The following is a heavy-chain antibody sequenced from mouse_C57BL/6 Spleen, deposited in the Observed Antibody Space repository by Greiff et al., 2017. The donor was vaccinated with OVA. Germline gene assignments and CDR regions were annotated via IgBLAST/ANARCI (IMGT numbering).Heavy chain of an antibody. CDR1: GYTFTSYW. CDR3: ARRRYGSSYDAMDY. D-gene: IGHD1-1*01. CDR2: IDPNSGGT. Sequence: VQLQQPGAELVKPGASVKLSCKASGYTFTSYWMHWVKQRPGRGLEWIGSIDPNSGGTKYNEKFKSKATLTVDKPSSTAYMQLSSLTSEDSAVYYCARRRYGSSYDAMDYWGQGTSVTVSS. J-gene: IGHJ4*01. V-gene: IGHV1-72*01.